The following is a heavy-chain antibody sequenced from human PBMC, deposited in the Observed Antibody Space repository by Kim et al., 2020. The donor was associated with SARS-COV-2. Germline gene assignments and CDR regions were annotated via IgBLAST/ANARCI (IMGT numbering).Heavy chain of an antibody. CDR3: ARASGVNWNHLDY. CDR2: IYYSGST. Sequence: SETLSLTCTVSGGSISSYYWSWIRQPPGKGLEWIGYIYYSGSTNYNPSLKSRVTISVDTSKNQFSLKLSSVTAADTAVYYCARASGVNWNHLDYWGQGTLVTVSS. CDR1: GGSISSYY. J-gene: IGHJ4*02. V-gene: IGHV4-59*01. D-gene: IGHD1-20*01.